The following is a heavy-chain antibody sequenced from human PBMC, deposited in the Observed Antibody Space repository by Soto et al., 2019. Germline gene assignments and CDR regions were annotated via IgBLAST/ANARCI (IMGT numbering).Heavy chain of an antibody. CDR3: VEKYNWNYFSRFDP. Sequence: SVKVSCKASGGTFSSYAISWVRQAPGQGLEWMGGIIPIFGTANYAQKFQGRVTITADESTSTAYMGLGSLRSEDTAVYYCVEKYNWNYFSRFDPWGQGTLVTVSS. D-gene: IGHD1-7*01. CDR2: IIPIFGTA. V-gene: IGHV1-69*13. CDR1: GGTFSSYA. J-gene: IGHJ5*02.